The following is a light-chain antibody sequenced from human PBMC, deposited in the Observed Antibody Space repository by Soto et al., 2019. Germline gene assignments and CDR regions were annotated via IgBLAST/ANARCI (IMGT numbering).Light chain of an antibody. J-gene: IGLJ3*02. CDR1: SSDVGGYNS. CDR3: SSYTTSSIWV. CDR2: EVS. V-gene: IGLV2-14*01. Sequence: QSALTQSASVSGSPGQSITISCTGTSSDVGGYNSVSWYQHHPGKAPKLMIFEVSNRPSGVSDRFSGSKSGNTASLTISGLQTEDEADYYCSSYTTSSIWVFGGGTQLTVL.